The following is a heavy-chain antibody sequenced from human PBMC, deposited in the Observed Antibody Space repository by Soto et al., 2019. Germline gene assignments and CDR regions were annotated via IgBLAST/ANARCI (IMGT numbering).Heavy chain of an antibody. CDR2: MHHSGST. D-gene: IGHD1-20*01. CDR1: GYSLSSGYY. J-gene: IGHJ6*02. CDR3: ARADNWNGYYYYGMDV. Sequence: SETLSLTCAVSGYSLSSGYYWGWIRQPPGKGLEWIASMHHSGSTYYNPSLKSRVTISVDTSKNQFSLKLSSVTAADTAVYYCARADNWNGYYYYGMDVWGHGTTVTVSS. V-gene: IGHV4-38-2*01.